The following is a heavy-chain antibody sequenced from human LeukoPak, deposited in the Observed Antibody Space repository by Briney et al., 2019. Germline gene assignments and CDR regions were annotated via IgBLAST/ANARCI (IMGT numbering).Heavy chain of an antibody. CDR2: IYSGGST. CDR1: GFTFSSNY. Sequence: GGSLSLSCAASGFTFSSNYWSWVRQAPGKGLEWVSVIYSGGSTYYADSVKGRFTISRDNSKNTVYLQMNSLRAEDTAVYYCARGSDYGDYWGQGTLVTVSS. D-gene: IGHD4-17*01. CDR3: ARGSDYGDY. V-gene: IGHV3-66*01. J-gene: IGHJ4*02.